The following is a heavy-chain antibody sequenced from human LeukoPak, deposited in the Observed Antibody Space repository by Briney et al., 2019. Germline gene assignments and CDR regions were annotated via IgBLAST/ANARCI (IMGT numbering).Heavy chain of an antibody. J-gene: IGHJ4*02. D-gene: IGHD5-18*01. CDR2: ISGSGGST. CDR1: GFTFSNYA. V-gene: IGHV3-23*01. CDR3: TKGTIWLPFDY. Sequence: GRSLRLSCAASGFTFSNYAMSWARQAPGKGLEWVSDISGSGGSTYYADSVKGRFTISRDNSKNTLYLQMNSLRAEDTAVYYCTKGTIWLPFDYWGQGTLVTVSS.